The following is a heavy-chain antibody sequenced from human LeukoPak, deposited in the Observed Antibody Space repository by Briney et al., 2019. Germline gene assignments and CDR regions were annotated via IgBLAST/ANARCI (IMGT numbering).Heavy chain of an antibody. V-gene: IGHV3-33*08. CDR1: GFTFSSYA. CDR2: IWYDGSNK. J-gene: IGHJ4*02. CDR3: ARDREATENYYDSSGYCLGY. Sequence: GGSLRLSCAASGFTFSSYAMHWVRQAPGKGLEWVAVIWYDGSNKYYADSVKGRFTISRDNSKNTLYLQMNSLRAEDTAVYYCARDREATENYYDSSGYCLGYWGQGTLVTVSS. D-gene: IGHD3-22*01.